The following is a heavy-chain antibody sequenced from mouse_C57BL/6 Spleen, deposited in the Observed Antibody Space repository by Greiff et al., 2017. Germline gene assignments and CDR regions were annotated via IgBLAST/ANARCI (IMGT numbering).Heavy chain of an antibody. J-gene: IGHJ1*03. Sequence: EVKLVESGGGLVKPGGSLKLSCAASGFTFSDYGMHWVRQAPEKGLEWVAYISSGSSTIYYADTVKGRFTISRDNAKNTLFLQMTSLRSEDTARYYCAKIYYSNYFWYFDVWGTGTTVTVSS. CDR1: GFTFSDYG. CDR2: ISSGSSTI. V-gene: IGHV5-17*01. CDR3: AKIYYSNYFWYFDV. D-gene: IGHD2-5*01.